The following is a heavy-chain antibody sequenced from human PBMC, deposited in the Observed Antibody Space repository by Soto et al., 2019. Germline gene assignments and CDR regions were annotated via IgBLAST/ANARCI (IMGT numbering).Heavy chain of an antibody. Sequence: GASVKVSCKASGYTFTSYGISWVRQAPGQRLEWMGWISAYNGNTNYAQKLQGRVTMTTDTSTSTAHIELRSPRADDTAVYYCARFYYDFWSGYLRFVFDYWGQGTLVTVS. J-gene: IGHJ4*02. CDR2: ISAYNGNT. D-gene: IGHD3-3*01. V-gene: IGHV1-18*01. CDR3: ARFYYDFWSGYLRFVFDY. CDR1: GYTFTSYG.